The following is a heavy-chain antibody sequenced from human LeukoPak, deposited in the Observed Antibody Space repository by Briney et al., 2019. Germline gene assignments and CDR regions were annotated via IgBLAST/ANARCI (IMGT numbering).Heavy chain of an antibody. Sequence: SETLSLTCTVSGGSMSNYYWSWIRQPPGKGLEWIGYIFYSGSTYSNPSFKNRVTISVDTSKNQFSLRLTSVSTADTAVYYCVRYKQTTVTMTGGFDPWGQGTLVIVSS. J-gene: IGHJ5*02. CDR3: VRYKQTTVTMTGGFDP. CDR1: GGSMSNYY. D-gene: IGHD4-17*01. CDR2: IFYSGST. V-gene: IGHV4-59*01.